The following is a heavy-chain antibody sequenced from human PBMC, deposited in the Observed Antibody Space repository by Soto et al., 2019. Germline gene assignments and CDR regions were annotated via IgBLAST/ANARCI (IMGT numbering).Heavy chain of an antibody. Sequence: PXESLKISFKGSGYSFTSYWIGWVRQMPGKGLEWMGIIYPGGPDTRYSPSFQGQVTISADKSISTAYLQWSSLKASDTAMYYCARHERDLGAFDIWGQGTMVTVSS. V-gene: IGHV5-51*01. J-gene: IGHJ3*02. CDR3: ARHERDLGAFDI. CDR2: IYPGGPDT. CDR1: GYSFTSYW.